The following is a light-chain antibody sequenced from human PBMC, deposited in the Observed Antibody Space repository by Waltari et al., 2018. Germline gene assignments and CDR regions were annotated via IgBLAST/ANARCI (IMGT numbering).Light chain of an antibody. J-gene: IGLJ1*01. V-gene: IGLV2-14*03. CDR3: SSYTSTNTYV. CDR1: SSDVGGYNF. CDR2: DVS. Sequence: QSALTQPASVSGSPGQAIPIPCTGTSSDVGGYNFVSWYQQQPGKAPNLLINDVSKRPSGVSNRFSGSKSGNTASLTISGLQAEDEADYYCSSYTSTNTYVFGTGTEVTVL.